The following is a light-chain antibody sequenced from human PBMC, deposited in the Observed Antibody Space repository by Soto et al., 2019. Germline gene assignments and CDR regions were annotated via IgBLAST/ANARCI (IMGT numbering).Light chain of an antibody. Sequence: DIQMTQSPSSLSASVGDRVTITCRASQHISNYLNWYQKKPGEAPVLLIYDASNLQTGVPSRFSGIGSGTDFTFTITSLQPEDIGTYYCQQYDNLPLTFGGGTKVEFK. CDR2: DAS. J-gene: IGKJ4*01. CDR1: QHISNY. CDR3: QQYDNLPLT. V-gene: IGKV1-33*01.